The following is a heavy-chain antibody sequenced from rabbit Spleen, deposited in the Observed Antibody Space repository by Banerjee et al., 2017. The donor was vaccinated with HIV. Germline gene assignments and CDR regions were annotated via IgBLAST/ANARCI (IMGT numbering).Heavy chain of an antibody. CDR3: ARDRLYGYFFDL. J-gene: IGHJ4*01. Sequence: QSLEESGGDLVKPGASLTLTCTASGFSFSSSYYMCWVRQAPGKGLEWIAGFYAGSSGAAYYASWAKGRFTISETSSTAVTLQMTSLTAADTATYFCARDRLYGYFFDLWGPGTLVTVS. V-gene: IGHV1S40*01. D-gene: IGHD3-1*01. CDR1: GFSFSSSYY. CDR2: FYAGSSGAA.